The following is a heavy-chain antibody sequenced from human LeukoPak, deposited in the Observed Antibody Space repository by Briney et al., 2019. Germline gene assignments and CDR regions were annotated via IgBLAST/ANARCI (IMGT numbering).Heavy chain of an antibody. CDR1: GFTFSSYA. V-gene: IGHV3-23*01. CDR3: AKEIGAAVYFDY. J-gene: IGHJ4*02. D-gene: IGHD6-25*01. Sequence: GGSLRLSYAASGFTFSSYAMSWVRQAPGKGLEWVSAISGSGGSTNYADSVKGRFTISRDNSKNTAYLQMNSLRVEDTAVYYCAKEIGAAVYFDYWSQGTLVTVSS. CDR2: ISGSGGST.